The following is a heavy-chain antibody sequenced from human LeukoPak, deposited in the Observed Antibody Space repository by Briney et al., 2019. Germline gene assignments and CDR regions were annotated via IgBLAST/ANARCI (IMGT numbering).Heavy chain of an antibody. D-gene: IGHD3-22*01. CDR3: ARGYYYDSSGYYRY. V-gene: IGHV3-7*01. CDR1: GFTFSSYW. Sequence: SGGSLRLSCAASGFTFSSYWMSWVRQAPGKGLEWVANIKQDGSEKYYVDSVKGRFTISRDNAKNSLYLQMNSLRAEDTAVYYCARGYYYDSSGYYRYWGQGTLVTVSS. CDR2: IKQDGSEK. J-gene: IGHJ4*02.